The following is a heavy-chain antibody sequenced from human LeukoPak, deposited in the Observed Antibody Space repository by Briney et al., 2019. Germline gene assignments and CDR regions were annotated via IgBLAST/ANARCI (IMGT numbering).Heavy chain of an antibody. Sequence: ASVTVSCTASGYTXTVYYMHWVRQAPGQGLEWMGWINPNSGGTNYAQKFQGRVTITRDTSISTAYMELSRLRSDDTAVYYCARGGSNRYYFDYWGQGTLVTVSS. D-gene: IGHD1-14*01. CDR3: ARGGSNRYYFDY. CDR1: GYTXTVYY. J-gene: IGHJ4*02. CDR2: INPNSGGT. V-gene: IGHV1-2*02.